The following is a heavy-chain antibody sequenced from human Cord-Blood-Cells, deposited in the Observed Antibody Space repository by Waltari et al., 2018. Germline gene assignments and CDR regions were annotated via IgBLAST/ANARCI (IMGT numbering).Heavy chain of an antibody. CDR2: ISSSSSTI. J-gene: IGHJ4*02. V-gene: IGHV3-48*01. Sequence: EVQLVESGGGLVQPGGSLRLSCAASGFTSSSYCMNVVRQAPGKGLEWVSYISSSSSTIYYADSVKGRFTISRDNAKNSLYLQMNSLRAEDTAVYYCARDRGGGSVDYWGQGTLVTVSS. D-gene: IGHD5-12*01. CDR1: GFTSSSYC. CDR3: ARDRGGGSVDY.